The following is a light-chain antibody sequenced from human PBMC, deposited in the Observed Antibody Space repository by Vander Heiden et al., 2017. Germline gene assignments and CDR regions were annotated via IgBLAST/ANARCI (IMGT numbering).Light chain of an antibody. J-gene: IGKJ4*01. CDR2: AAS. CDR1: QSISSY. Sequence: DIQMTQSPSSLSASVGDRVTITCRASQSISSYLNWYQQKPGKAPKLLIYAASSFQSGVPSRFSGSGSGTDFTLTISSLQPEDFATYYCQQSYSTSPTFGGGTKVEIK. V-gene: IGKV1-39*01. CDR3: QQSYSTSPT.